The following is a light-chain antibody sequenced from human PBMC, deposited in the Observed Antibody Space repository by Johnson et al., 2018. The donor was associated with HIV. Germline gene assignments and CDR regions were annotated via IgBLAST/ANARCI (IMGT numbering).Light chain of an antibody. J-gene: IGLJ1*01. CDR1: SSNIGNNY. CDR3: GTWDNSLNVYV. Sequence: QPVLTQPPSVSAAPGQKVTISCSGSSSNIGNNYVSWYQQLPGTAPKLLIYENNKRPSGIPDRFSGSKSGASATLDITGLQPGAEADYYCGTWDNSLNVYVFGTGTKVTVL. V-gene: IGLV1-51*02. CDR2: ENN.